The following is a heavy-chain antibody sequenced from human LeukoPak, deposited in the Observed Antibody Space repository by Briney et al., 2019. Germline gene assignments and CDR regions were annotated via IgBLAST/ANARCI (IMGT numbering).Heavy chain of an antibody. CDR3: ARGPGTWYYY. V-gene: IGHV4-34*01. Sequence: SETLSLTCAVYGGSFSGNYWSWIRQPPGKGLEWIGEINHSGSTNYNPSLKSRATISIDTSKNQFSLKLSSVTAADTALYYCARGPGTWYYYWGQGTLVTVSS. D-gene: IGHD6-13*01. J-gene: IGHJ4*02. CDR1: GGSFSGNY. CDR2: INHSGST.